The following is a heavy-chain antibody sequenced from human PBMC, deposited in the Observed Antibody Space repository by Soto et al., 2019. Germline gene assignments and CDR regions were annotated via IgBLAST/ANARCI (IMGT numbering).Heavy chain of an antibody. CDR3: ARYTYYDFWSGYSVYYYGMDV. CDR1: VGSISSGGYY. Sequence: SETLSLTCTVSVGSISSGGYYWSWIRQHPGKGLEWIGYIYYSGSTYYNPSLKSRVTISVDTSKNQFSLKLSSVTAADTAVYYCARYTYYDFWSGYSVYYYGMDVWGQGTTVTV. CDR2: IYYSGST. V-gene: IGHV4-31*03. D-gene: IGHD3-3*01. J-gene: IGHJ6*02.